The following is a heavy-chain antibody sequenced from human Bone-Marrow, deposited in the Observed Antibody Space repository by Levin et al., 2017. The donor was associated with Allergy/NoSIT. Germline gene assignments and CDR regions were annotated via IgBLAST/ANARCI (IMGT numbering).Heavy chain of an antibody. V-gene: IGHV1-2*06. CDR1: GYTFTGYY. CDR3: ARDRSIAARPSGGFGDY. Sequence: ASVKVSCKASGYTFTGYYMHWVRQAPGQGLEWMGRINPNSGGTNYAQKFQGRVTMTRDTSISTAYMELSRLRSDDTAVYYCARDRSIAARPSGGFGDYWGQGTLVTVSS. CDR2: INPNSGGT. D-gene: IGHD6-6*01. J-gene: IGHJ4*02.